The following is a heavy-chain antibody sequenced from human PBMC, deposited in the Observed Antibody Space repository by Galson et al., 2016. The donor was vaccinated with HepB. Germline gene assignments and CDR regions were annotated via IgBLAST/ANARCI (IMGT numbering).Heavy chain of an antibody. Sequence: SLRLSCAASGFSFSSFPMNWVRQAPGKGLEWVAHISTGGSTIYYADSVTGRFTISRDNAKDSLYLQMNSLRDEDTAVYYCATPTLIPPVWGQGTMVTVSS. J-gene: IGHJ3*01. D-gene: IGHD4-17*01. CDR3: ATPTLIPPV. CDR1: GFSFSSFP. CDR2: ISTGGSTI. V-gene: IGHV3-48*02.